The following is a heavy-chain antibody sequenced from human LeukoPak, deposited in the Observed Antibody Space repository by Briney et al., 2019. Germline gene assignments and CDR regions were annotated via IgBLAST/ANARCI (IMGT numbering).Heavy chain of an antibody. Sequence: SDTLSLTCNVSGGSIGGHTFYWDWIRQPPGKGLEWIATIYYNGNTFYNPSLKSQVAISIDMSKSQFFLHLTSVSAADTAVYYCARLTALAGHRGAFDIWGPGTLVTVSS. CDR3: ARLTALAGHRGAFDI. J-gene: IGHJ3*02. CDR1: GGSIGGHTFY. D-gene: IGHD6-19*01. CDR2: IYYNGNT. V-gene: IGHV4-39*01.